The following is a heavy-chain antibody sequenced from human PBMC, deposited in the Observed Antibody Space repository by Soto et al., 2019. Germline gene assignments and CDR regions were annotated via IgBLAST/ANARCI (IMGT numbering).Heavy chain of an antibody. J-gene: IGHJ2*01. Sequence: EVQLVESGGGLVQPGGSLRLSCAASGFTFSSYAMSWVRQAPGKGLEWVSAISGSGGSTYYADSVKGRFTISRDNSKNTLYLQMNSLRAEDTAVYYCAKGIDCSGGSCHYWYFDLWGRGTLVTVSS. D-gene: IGHD2-15*01. CDR1: GFTFSSYA. V-gene: IGHV3-23*04. CDR3: AKGIDCSGGSCHYWYFDL. CDR2: ISGSGGST.